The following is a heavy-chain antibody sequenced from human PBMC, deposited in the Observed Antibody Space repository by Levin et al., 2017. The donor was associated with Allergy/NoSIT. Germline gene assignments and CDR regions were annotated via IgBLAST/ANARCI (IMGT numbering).Heavy chain of an antibody. V-gene: IGHV4-61*01. D-gene: IGHD4-23*01. CDR3: ARDSDYGGTGGGSDY. J-gene: IGHJ4*02. CDR1: GGSVSSGSYY. Sequence: PGGSLRLSCTVSGGSVSSGSYYWSWIRQPPGKGLEWIGYIYYSGSTNYNPSLKSRVTISVDTSKNQFSLKLSSVTAADTAVYYCARDSDYGGTGGGSDYWGQGTLVTVSS. CDR2: IYYSGST.